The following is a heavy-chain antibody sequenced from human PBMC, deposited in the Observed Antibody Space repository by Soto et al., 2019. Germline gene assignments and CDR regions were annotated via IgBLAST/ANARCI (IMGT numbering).Heavy chain of an antibody. J-gene: IGHJ4*02. V-gene: IGHV3-30*18. CDR1: GFTFSIYG. D-gene: IGHD3-22*01. CDR2: ISYDGSNK. CDR3: AKAYQGIVVVFDY. Sequence: QVQLVESGGGVVQPGRSLRLSCAASGFTFSIYGMHWVRQAPGKGLEWVAVISYDGSNKYYADSVKGRFTISRDNSKNTLYLQMNSLRAEDTAVYYCAKAYQGIVVVFDYWGQGTLVTVSS.